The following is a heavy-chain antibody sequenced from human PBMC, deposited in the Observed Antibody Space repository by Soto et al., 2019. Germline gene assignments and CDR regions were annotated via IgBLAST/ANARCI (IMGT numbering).Heavy chain of an antibody. J-gene: IGHJ4*02. CDR1: GGSITGSSYY. CDR3: MLGSGWKDFDY. CDR2: IYYSGST. Sequence: ETLSLTCTVSGGSITGSSYYWGWIRQPPGKGLEWIGSIYYSGSTYYNPSLKSRVTISVDTSKNQFSLKLSSVTAADTAVYYCMLGSGWKDFDYWGQGTLVTVSS. V-gene: IGHV4-39*01. D-gene: IGHD3-22*01.